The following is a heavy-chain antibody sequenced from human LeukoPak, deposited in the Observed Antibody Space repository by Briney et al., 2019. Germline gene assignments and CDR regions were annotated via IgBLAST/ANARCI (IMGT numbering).Heavy chain of an antibody. J-gene: IGHJ4*02. CDR3: AREGVTMVRGVINYFDY. D-gene: IGHD3-10*01. Sequence: PGGSLRLSCAASGFTFDDYGMSWVRQAPGKGLEWVSGINWNGGSTGYADSVKGRFTISRDNAKNSLSLQMNSLRAEDTALYYCAREGVTMVRGVINYFDYWGQGTLVTVSS. V-gene: IGHV3-20*04. CDR2: INWNGGST. CDR1: GFTFDDYG.